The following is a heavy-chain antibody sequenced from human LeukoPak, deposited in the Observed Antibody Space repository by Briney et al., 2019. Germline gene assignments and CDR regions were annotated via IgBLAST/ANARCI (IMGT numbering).Heavy chain of an antibody. Sequence: GASVKVSCKASGYTFTGYYMHWVRQAPGQGLEWMGWINPNSGGTNYAQKFQGRVTMTRDTSISTAYMELSRLGSDDTAVYYCARVMVYSSSWSSGLRGMDVWGQGTTVTVSS. CDR3: ARVMVYSSSWSSGLRGMDV. D-gene: IGHD6-13*01. CDR1: GYTFTGYY. CDR2: INPNSGGT. J-gene: IGHJ6*02. V-gene: IGHV1-2*02.